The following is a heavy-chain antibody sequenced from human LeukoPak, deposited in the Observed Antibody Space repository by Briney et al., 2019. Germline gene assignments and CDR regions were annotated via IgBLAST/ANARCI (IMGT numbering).Heavy chain of an antibody. CDR2: INHSGST. J-gene: IGHJ4*02. CDR3: ARGITMVRGVTGGDPKSFDY. D-gene: IGHD3-10*01. V-gene: IGHV4-34*01. Sequence: SETLSLTCTVSGGSISSYYWSWIRQPPGKGLEWIGEINHSGSTNYNPSLKSRVTISVDTSKNQFSLKLSSVTAADTAVYYCARGITMVRGVTGGDPKSFDYWGQGTLVTVSS. CDR1: GGSISSYY.